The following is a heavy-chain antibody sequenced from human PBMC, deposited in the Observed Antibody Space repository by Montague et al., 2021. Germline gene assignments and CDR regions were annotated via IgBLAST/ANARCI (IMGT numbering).Heavy chain of an antibody. CDR3: ARDTVGASGYFYYYYMDV. J-gene: IGHJ6*03. CDR1: SGSIFHAH. V-gene: IGHV4-59*12. CDR2: MFYGGAT. Sequence: SETLSLTCTVSSGSIFHAHWSWVRQPPGKGLEWLGSMFYGGATSNNPSLKSRVSMSVDTSKNQFSLKLSSVTAADTAVYFCARDTVGASGYFYYYYMDVWGRGTTVTVSS. D-gene: IGHD1-26*01.